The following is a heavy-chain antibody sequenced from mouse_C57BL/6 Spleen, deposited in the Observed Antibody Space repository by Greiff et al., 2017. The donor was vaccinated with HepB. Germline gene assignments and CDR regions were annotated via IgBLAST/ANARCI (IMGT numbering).Heavy chain of an antibody. J-gene: IGHJ4*01. V-gene: IGHV5-16*01. CDR1: GFTFSDYY. CDR3: ARGDGYSPYAMDY. CDR2: INYDGSST. D-gene: IGHD3-3*01. Sequence: EVQLQESEGGLVQPGSSMKLSCTASGFTFSDYYMAWVRQVPEKGLEWVANINYDGSSTYYLDSLKSRFIISRDNAKNILYLQMSSLKSEDTATYYCARGDGYSPYAMDYWGQGTSVTVSS.